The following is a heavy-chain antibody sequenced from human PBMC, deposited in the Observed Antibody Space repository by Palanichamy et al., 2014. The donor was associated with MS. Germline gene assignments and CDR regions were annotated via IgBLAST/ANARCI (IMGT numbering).Heavy chain of an antibody. CDR3: ARLIRYFDY. CDR1: GGSISSYY. V-gene: IGHV4-59*01. D-gene: IGHD3-22*01. CDR2: IYYSGST. Sequence: QVQLQESGPGLVKPSETLSLTCTVSGGSISSYYWSWIRQPPGKGLEWIGYIYYSGSTNYNPSLKSRVTISVNTSKNQFSLKLGSVTAADTAVYYCARLIRYFDYWGQGTLVTVSS. J-gene: IGHJ4*02.